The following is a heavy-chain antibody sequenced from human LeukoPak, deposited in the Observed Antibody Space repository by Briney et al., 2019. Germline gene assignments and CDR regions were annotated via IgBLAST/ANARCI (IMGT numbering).Heavy chain of an antibody. D-gene: IGHD3-22*01. CDR2: INTNTGNP. J-gene: IGHJ4*02. CDR1: GYTFTSYA. Sequence: GASVKVSCKASGYTFTSYAMNWVRQATGQGLEWMGWINTNTGNPTYAQGFTGRFVFSLDTSVSTAYLQISSLKAEDTAVYYCARDLSNYYDSSGSRWGQGTLVTVSS. CDR3: ARDLSNYYDSSGSR. V-gene: IGHV7-4-1*02.